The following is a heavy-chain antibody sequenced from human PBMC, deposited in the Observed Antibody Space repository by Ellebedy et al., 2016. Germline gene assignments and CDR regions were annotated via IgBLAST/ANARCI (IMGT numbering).Heavy chain of an antibody. CDR2: ISYAGSYK. J-gene: IGHJ3*02. D-gene: IGHD1-26*01. CDR1: GFTFSNYD. Sequence: GGSLRLSCAASGFTFSNYDMHWVRQAPGKGLEWVTIISYAGSYKFYADSVKGRFTISRDNSKNTLSLEMNSLRAEDTAVYYCSRQYSGSQTGAFDIWGQGTMVTVSS. V-gene: IGHV3-30*03. CDR3: SRQYSGSQTGAFDI.